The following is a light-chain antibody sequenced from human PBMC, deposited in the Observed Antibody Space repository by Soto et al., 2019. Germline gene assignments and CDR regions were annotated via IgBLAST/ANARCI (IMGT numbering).Light chain of an antibody. V-gene: IGLV1-40*01. CDR1: SSYIGAGYD. CDR3: QSYDSSLSGWV. Sequence: QSVLTQPPSVSGAPGQRVTISCTGSSSYIGAGYDVHWYQQLPGTAPKLLIYANSNRPSGVPDRFSGSKSGTSASLAITGLQAEDEGDYYCQSYDSSLSGWVFGGGTKLTLL. J-gene: IGLJ3*02. CDR2: ANS.